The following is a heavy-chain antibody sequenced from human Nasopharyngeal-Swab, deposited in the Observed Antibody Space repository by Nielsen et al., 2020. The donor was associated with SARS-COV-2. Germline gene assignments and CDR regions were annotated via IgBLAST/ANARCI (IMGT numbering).Heavy chain of an antibody. J-gene: IGHJ3*02. CDR1: GFTFSSYA. V-gene: IGHV3-30*04. CDR2: ISYDGNNK. CDR3: ARVRSGSYRDAFDI. D-gene: IGHD1-26*01. Sequence: GESLKISCAASGFTFSSYAMHWVRQAPGKGLEWVAVISYDGNNKYYADSVKGRFTISRDNSKNTLYLQMNSLRAEDTAVYYCARVRSGSYRDAFDIWGQGTMVTVSS.